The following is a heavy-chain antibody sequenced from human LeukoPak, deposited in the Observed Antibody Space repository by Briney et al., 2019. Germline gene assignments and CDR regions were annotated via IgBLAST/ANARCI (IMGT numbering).Heavy chain of an antibody. Sequence: PSETLSLTCAVSGASISKTNWWSWVRRPPGKGREWIGEIYHSGKTNYNPSLKSRVTISVDTSKKQISLKLTSVTAADTAVYYCARELLNFNPAGYWGQGILVTVSS. V-gene: IGHV4-4*02. J-gene: IGHJ4*02. CDR3: ARELLNFNPAGY. D-gene: IGHD3-9*01. CDR2: IYHSGKT. CDR1: GASISKTNW.